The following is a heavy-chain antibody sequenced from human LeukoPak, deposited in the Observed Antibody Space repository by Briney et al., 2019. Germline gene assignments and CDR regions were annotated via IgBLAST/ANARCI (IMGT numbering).Heavy chain of an antibody. J-gene: IGHJ4*02. CDR1: GSGFTNYW. CDR3: ARRASSSFDY. Sequence: GAPLQISCKGSGSGFTNYWNGWVRQMHGKGLEWMGIMYPGDSETRYSPSFQGQVTISADKSVNTAYLQWSSLKASDTAMYYCARRASSSFDYWGQGTLVIVSS. V-gene: IGHV5-51*01. D-gene: IGHD6-13*01. CDR2: MYPGDSET.